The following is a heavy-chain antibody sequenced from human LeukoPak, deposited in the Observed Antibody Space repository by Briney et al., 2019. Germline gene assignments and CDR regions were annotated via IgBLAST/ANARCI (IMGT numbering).Heavy chain of an antibody. D-gene: IGHD3-22*01. CDR2: IYYSGST. J-gene: IGHJ5*02. Sequence: XXGXGXEXXGYIYYSGSTYYNPSLKSRVTISVNTSNNQFSLKLSSVTAADTAVYYCARAPYDSSGYCFNPWGQGTLVTVSS. CDR3: ARAPYDSSGYCFNP. V-gene: IGHV4-31*02.